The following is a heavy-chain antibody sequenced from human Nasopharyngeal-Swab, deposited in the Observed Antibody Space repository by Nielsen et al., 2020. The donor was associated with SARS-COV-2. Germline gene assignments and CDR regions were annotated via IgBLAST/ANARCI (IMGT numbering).Heavy chain of an antibody. D-gene: IGHD2-15*01. CDR3: ARDTGYCRGGSCYLSHFDF. V-gene: IGHV3-48*03. CDR1: GFTSSSYE. J-gene: IGHJ4*02. CDR2: ISSSGSTI. Sequence: GGSLRLSCAASGFTSSSYEMNWVRQAPGRGRGWGSYISSSGSTIYYADSVKGGFTISRDHAKKSLYLRMNSLRAEDQAVYYCARDTGYCRGGSCYLSHFDFWVQGTLVTVSS.